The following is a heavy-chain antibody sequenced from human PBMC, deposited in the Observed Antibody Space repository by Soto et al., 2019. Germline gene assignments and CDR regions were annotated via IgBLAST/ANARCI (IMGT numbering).Heavy chain of an antibody. D-gene: IGHD3-3*01. J-gene: IGHJ5*02. CDR3: APVVRDSSSAFPNNTWLGA. CDR1: GGSISGFY. CDR2: IHDSGRT. V-gene: IGHV4-59*03. Sequence: PSETLSLTCSVSGGSISGFYWTWIRQPPGKGLEWIGYIHDSGRTNYNPALESRVRISVDTSKKELSLNLSSVTAADTATYYWAPVVRDSSSAFPNNTWLGAWGQGALGTL.